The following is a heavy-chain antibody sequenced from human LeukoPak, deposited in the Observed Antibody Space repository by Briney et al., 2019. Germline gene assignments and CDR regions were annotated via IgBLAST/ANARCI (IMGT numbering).Heavy chain of an antibody. V-gene: IGHV3-7*01. CDR3: ANGPHYNILTGFYKVRSHLDY. J-gene: IGHJ4*02. D-gene: IGHD3-9*01. CDR2: IKQDGSEK. CDR1: GFTFSSFW. Sequence: GGSLRLSCAASGFTFSSFWMSWVRQAPGKGLEWVANIKQDGSEKYYVDSVKGRFTISRDNSKNTLYLQMNSLRAEDTAMYYCANGPHYNILTGFYKVRSHLDYWGQGTLVTVSS.